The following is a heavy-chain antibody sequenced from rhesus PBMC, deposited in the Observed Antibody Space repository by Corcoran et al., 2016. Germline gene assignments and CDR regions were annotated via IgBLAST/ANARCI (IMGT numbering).Heavy chain of an antibody. Sequence: EVQMVESGGGLAKPGGSLRLSCAASGFTLSDHHMDWVRQAPGKGLEWGSRISNGGGRTWYADSVKGRFTISRENAKNTLYLRMDSLRAEDTAVYYCAREANSLDVWGRGVLVTVSS. V-gene: IGHV3-178*01. CDR1: GFTLSDHH. CDR2: ISNGGGRT. CDR3: AREANSLDV. J-gene: IGHJ5-2*02.